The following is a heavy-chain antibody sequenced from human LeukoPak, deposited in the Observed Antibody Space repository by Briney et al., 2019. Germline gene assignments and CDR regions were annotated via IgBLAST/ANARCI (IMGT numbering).Heavy chain of an antibody. CDR1: GGPFSGYY. Sequence: SETLSLTCAVYGGPFSGYYWSWIRQPPGKGLEWIGEINHSGSTNYNPSLKSRVTISVDTSKNQFSLKLSSVTAADTAVYYCARDYYYGSGSYYLRYNWFDPWGQGTLVTVSS. V-gene: IGHV4-34*01. CDR2: INHSGST. J-gene: IGHJ5*02. D-gene: IGHD3-10*01. CDR3: ARDYYYGSGSYYLRYNWFDP.